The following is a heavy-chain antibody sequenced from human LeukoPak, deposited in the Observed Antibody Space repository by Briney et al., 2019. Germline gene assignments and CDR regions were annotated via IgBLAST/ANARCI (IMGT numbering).Heavy chain of an antibody. CDR1: GFTFSSYA. CDR3: AKDSALLWFGEFNY. J-gene: IGHJ4*02. D-gene: IGHD3-10*01. Sequence: PGGSLRLSCAASGFTFSSYAMSWVRQAPGKGLEWVSAISGSGGSTCYADSVKGRFTISRDNSKNTLYLQMNSLRAEDTAVYYCAKDSALLWFGEFNYWGQGTLVTVSS. V-gene: IGHV3-23*01. CDR2: ISGSGGST.